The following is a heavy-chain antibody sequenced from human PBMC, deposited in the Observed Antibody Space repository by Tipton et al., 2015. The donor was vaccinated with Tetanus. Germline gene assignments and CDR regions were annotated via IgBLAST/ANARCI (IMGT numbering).Heavy chain of an antibody. J-gene: IGHJ4*02. CDR3: ARAYDFWSGHLDF. Sequence: TLSLTCAVYGGSFSNYYWTWIRQPPGKGLEWIGEVHPSGSTSSNPSLESRVTMSIDTSKNQFSLKLTSLTAADTAVYYCARAYDFWSGHLDFWGQGTLVTVSS. CDR1: GGSFSNYY. D-gene: IGHD3-3*01. CDR2: VHPSGST. V-gene: IGHV4-34*01.